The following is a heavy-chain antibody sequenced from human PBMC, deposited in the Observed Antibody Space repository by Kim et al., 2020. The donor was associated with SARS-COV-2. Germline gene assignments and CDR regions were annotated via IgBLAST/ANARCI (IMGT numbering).Heavy chain of an antibody. D-gene: IGHD5-12*01. CDR3: ARGGRASPGKDV. J-gene: IGHJ6*02. CDR1: GGSISSYY. V-gene: IGHV4-59*13. Sequence: SETLSLTCTVSGGSISSYYWSWIRQPPGKGLEWIGYMYYSGSTNYNPSLKSRVTISVDTSKNQFSLKLSSVTAADTAVYYCARGGRASPGKDVWGQGTTVTVSS. CDR2: MYYSGST.